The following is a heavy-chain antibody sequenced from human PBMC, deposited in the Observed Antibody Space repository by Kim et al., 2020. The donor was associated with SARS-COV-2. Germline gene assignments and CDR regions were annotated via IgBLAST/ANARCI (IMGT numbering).Heavy chain of an antibody. J-gene: IGHJ4*02. CDR1: GFTFSTYM. D-gene: IGHD7-27*01. CDR3: VKDGPNWGSYFDN. V-gene: IGHV3-23*01. Sequence: GGSLRLSCAASGFTFSTYMMNWVRQAPGKGLEWVSAIGGSGVSRNYADSVKGRFTISIDNSKNTLYLQMNRLRDEDTAVYYCVKDGPNWGSYFDNWGQGTLVSVSS. CDR2: IGGSGVSR.